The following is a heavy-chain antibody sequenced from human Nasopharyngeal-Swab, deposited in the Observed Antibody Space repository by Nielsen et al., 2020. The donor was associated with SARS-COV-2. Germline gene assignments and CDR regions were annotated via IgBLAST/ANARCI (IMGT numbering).Heavy chain of an antibody. CDR1: GYTLTELS. CDR2: FDPEDGET. Sequence: ASVKVSCKVSGYTLTELSMHWVRQAPGKGLEWMGGFDPEDGETIYAQKFQGRVTMTEDTSTDTAYMELSSLRSEDTAVYYCATFQWLPHAGGFDYWGQGTLVTVSS. V-gene: IGHV1-24*01. CDR3: ATFQWLPHAGGFDY. J-gene: IGHJ4*02. D-gene: IGHD6-19*01.